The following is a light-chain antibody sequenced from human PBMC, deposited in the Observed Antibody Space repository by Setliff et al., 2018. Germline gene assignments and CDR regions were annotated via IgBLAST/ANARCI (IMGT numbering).Light chain of an antibody. CDR1: DSDVGGFNL. J-gene: IGLJ1*01. V-gene: IGLV2-14*03. Sequence: QSALPQPASVSGSPGQSITISCTGTDSDVGGFNLVSWYQQHPGKAPKFMIYDVSNRPSGVSNRFSGSKSGNTASLTISGLQAEDEADYYCSSYSSSNIPCVFGTGTKV. CDR2: DVS. CDR3: SSYSSSNIPCV.